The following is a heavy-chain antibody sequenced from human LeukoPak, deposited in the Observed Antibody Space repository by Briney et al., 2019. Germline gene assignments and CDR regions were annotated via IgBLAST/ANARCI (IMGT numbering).Heavy chain of an antibody. D-gene: IGHD3-10*01. CDR1: GGSISSSSYY. CDR3: ARDSLGSGSLSPDY. Sequence: SETLSLTCTVSGGSISSSSYYWGWIRQPPGKGLEWIGSIYYSGSTYYNPSLKSRVTISVDTSKNQFSLKLSSVTAADTAVYYCARDSLGSGSLSPDYWGQGTLVTVSS. V-gene: IGHV4-39*07. J-gene: IGHJ4*02. CDR2: IYYSGST.